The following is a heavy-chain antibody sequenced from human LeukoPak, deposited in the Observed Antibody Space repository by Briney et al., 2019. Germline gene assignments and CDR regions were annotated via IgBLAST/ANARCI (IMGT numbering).Heavy chain of an antibody. J-gene: IGHJ3*02. V-gene: IGHV3-7*01. Sequence: GGSLRLSCAASGFTFSSYWMSWVRQAPGKGLEWVANIKQDGSEKYYVDSVKGRFTISRDNAKNSLYLQMNSLRAEDTAVYYCAREGWAVARAFDIWGQGTMVTVSS. CDR2: IKQDGSEK. D-gene: IGHD6-19*01. CDR3: AREGWAVARAFDI. CDR1: GFTFSSYW.